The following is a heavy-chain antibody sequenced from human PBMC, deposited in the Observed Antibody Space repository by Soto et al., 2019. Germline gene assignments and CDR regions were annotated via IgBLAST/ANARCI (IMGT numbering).Heavy chain of an antibody. D-gene: IGHD4-4*01. Sequence: GGSLRLSCAASGFTFSSYGMHWVRQAPGKGLEWVAVISYDGSNTYYADSVKGRFTISRDNSKNTLYLQMNSLRAEDTAVYYWSMDDANYSYSFVPWCPGPRVTVVS. CDR1: GFTFSSYG. J-gene: IGHJ5*02. CDR2: ISYDGSNT. V-gene: IGHV3-30*03. CDR3: SMDDANYSYSFVP.